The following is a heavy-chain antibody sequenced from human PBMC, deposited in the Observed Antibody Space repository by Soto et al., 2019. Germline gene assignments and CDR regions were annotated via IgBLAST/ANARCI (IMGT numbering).Heavy chain of an antibody. D-gene: IGHD6-13*01. CDR2: IWFDGSNK. V-gene: IGHV3-33*01. CDR1: GFTFSSYG. Sequence: PGGSLRLSCAASGFTFSSYGIDWVRQAPGKGLEWVAVIWFDGSNKDYADSVKGRFTISRDNSKNTVYLQMNRLRGEDTAVYYCARDPGWSSSWVYFDSWGQGTPVTVSS. CDR3: ARDPGWSSSWVYFDS. J-gene: IGHJ4*02.